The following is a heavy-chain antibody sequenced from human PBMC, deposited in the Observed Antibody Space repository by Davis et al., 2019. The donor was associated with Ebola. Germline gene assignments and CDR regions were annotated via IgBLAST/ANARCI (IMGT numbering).Heavy chain of an antibody. D-gene: IGHD3-10*01. CDR2: INHSGST. CDR3: ARGPGGFRELLAYGMDV. V-gene: IGHV4-34*01. J-gene: IGHJ6*02. CDR1: GGSFSGYY. Sequence: MPGGSLRLSCAVYGGSFSGYYWSWIRQPPGKGLEWIGEINHSGSTNYNPSLKSRVTISVDTSKNQFSLKLSSVTAADTAVYYCARGPGGFRELLAYGMDVWGQGTTVTVSS.